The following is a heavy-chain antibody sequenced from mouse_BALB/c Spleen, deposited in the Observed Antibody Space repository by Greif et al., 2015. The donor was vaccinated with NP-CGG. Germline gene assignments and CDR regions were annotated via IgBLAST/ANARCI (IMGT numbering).Heavy chain of an antibody. CDR3: AREGSYYAMVY. CDR1: GFTFSDYY. J-gene: IGHJ4*01. Sequence: DVKLVESGGGLVQPGGSLKLSCAASGFTFSDYYMYWVRQTPEKRLEGVATISNGGSYPYYPDSVKGRFNIYRDNAKNNLYMQMSSLKSADTAMYSCAREGSYYAMVYCGQGTPVSVSS. V-gene: IGHV5-4*02. CDR2: ISNGGSYP.